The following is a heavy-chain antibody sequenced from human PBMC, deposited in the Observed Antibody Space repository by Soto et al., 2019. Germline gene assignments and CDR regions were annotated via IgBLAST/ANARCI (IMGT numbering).Heavy chain of an antibody. CDR1: GDTFSSYA. CDR3: ARHVPAAGYYYGMDV. V-gene: IGHV1-69*12. Sequence: QVQLVQSEAEVKKPGSSVKVSCKASGDTFSSYAISWVRQAPGQGLEWMGGIIPIFGTANYAQKFQGRVTITADESTRTAYMELSSLRSEDTAVYYCARHVPAAGYYYGMDVWGQGTTVTVSS. J-gene: IGHJ6*02. D-gene: IGHD2-2*01. CDR2: IIPIFGTA.